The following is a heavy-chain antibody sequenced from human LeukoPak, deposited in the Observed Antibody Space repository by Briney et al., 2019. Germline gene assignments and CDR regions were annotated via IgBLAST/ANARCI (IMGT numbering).Heavy chain of an antibody. J-gene: IGHJ6*02. V-gene: IGHV3-74*01. CDR3: ASFMTTVTANYYYGMDV. CDR1: GFTFSSYW. Sequence: GGSLRLSCAASGFTFSSYWMHWVRQAPGKGLVWVSRINSDGSSTSYADSVKGRFTISRDNAENTLYLQMNSLRAEDTAVYYCASFMTTVTANYYYGMDVWGQGTTVTVSS. CDR2: INSDGSST. D-gene: IGHD4-17*01.